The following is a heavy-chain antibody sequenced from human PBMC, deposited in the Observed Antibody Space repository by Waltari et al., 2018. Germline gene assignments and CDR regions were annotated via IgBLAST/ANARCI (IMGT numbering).Heavy chain of an antibody. CDR1: GFTFSTDW. J-gene: IGHJ3*02. Sequence: EVQLVESGGGLVQPGGSLRLSCEASGFTFSTDWMDWVRQAPGKGLQWVANINQGGGEKYYLDSVKGRFTISRDNAKKSVYLEMNSLRAEDTAIYYCSKRLDIWGRGTMVAVSS. CDR3: SKRLDI. CDR2: INQGGGEK. V-gene: IGHV3-7*01.